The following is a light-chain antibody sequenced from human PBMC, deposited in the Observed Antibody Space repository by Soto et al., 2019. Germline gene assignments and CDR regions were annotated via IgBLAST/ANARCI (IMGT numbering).Light chain of an antibody. V-gene: IGLV2-14*01. CDR3: NSYTGSSTYV. J-gene: IGLJ1*01. CDR2: EVS. Sequence: QSVLTQPASVSGSPGQSITVSCTGTSSDVGGYNYVSWYQQHPGKAPKFMIYEVSNRPSGVPDRFSGSKSGNTASLTISGLQAEDEADYYCNSYTGSSTYVFGTGTKVTVL. CDR1: SSDVGGYNY.